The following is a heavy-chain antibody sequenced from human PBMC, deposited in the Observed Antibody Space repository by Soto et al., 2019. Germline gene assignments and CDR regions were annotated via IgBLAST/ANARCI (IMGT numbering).Heavy chain of an antibody. CDR3: ARSYDSSGYHDAFDI. CDR1: GGTFSSYA. Sequence: ASVKVSCKASGGTFSSYAISWVRQAPGQGLEWMGGIIPIFGTANYAQKFQGRVTITADESTSTAYMELSSLRSEDTAVYYCARSYDSSGYHDAFDIWGQGTMVTVSS. V-gene: IGHV1-69*13. CDR2: IIPIFGTA. J-gene: IGHJ3*02. D-gene: IGHD3-22*01.